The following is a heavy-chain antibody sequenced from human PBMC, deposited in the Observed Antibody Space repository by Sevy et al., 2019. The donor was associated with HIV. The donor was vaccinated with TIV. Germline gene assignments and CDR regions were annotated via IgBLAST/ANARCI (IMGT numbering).Heavy chain of an antibody. D-gene: IGHD6-13*01. J-gene: IGHJ4*02. CDR1: GGTFSNYA. Sequence: ASVKVSCKASGGTFSNYALSWVRQAPGQGLEWMGGIIPIFGTTNLDQTFQGRVTITADESRSTAYMELSSLRSADTAVYYCARTPLLTIPGTADVYFDNWGQGTLVTVSS. V-gene: IGHV1-69*13. CDR3: ARTPLLTIPGTADVYFDN. CDR2: IIPIFGTT.